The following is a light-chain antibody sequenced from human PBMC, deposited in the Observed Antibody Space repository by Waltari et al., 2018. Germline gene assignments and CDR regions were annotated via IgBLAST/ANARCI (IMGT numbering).Light chain of an antibody. Sequence: DIVLTQSPDSLAVSLGERATINCKSSQSVLSSSNNKNYLGWYKQRPGQPPKLLITWASTWESGVPDRFSGSGSGTDFTLTISSLQAEDVAVYFCQQCYTFPYTFGQGTKLEIK. V-gene: IGKV4-1*01. CDR1: QSVLSSSNNKNY. CDR3: QQCYTFPYT. J-gene: IGKJ2*01. CDR2: WAS.